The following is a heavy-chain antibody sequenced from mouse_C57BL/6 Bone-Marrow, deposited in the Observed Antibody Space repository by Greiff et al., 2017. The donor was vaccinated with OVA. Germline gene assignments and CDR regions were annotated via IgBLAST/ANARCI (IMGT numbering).Heavy chain of an antibody. J-gene: IGHJ3*01. CDR3: ARGGTSPFAY. CDR1: GYSFTGYY. D-gene: IGHD4-1*01. CDR2: INPSTGGT. Sequence: VQLQQSGPELVKPGASVMISCKASGYSFTGYYMNWVKQSPEKSLEWIGEINPSTGGTTYNQKFKAKATLTVDKSSSTAYMQLKSLTSEDSAVYYCARGGTSPFAYWGQGTLVTVSA. V-gene: IGHV1-42*01.